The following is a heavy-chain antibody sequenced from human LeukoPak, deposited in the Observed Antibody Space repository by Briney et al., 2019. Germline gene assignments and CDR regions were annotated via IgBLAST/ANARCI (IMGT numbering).Heavy chain of an antibody. Sequence: SVTVSCKASGGTFNTYAISWVRQAPGQGLEWMGGIIPIFGTANYAQKFQGRVTITADESTSTAYMELSSLRSEDTAVYYCARDKSGSSYFDYWGQGTLVTVSS. CDR2: IIPIFGTA. V-gene: IGHV1-69*01. CDR1: GGTFNTYA. J-gene: IGHJ4*02. CDR3: ARDKSGSSYFDY. D-gene: IGHD3-10*01.